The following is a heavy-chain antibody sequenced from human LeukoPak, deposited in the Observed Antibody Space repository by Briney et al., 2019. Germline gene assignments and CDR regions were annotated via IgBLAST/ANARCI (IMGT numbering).Heavy chain of an antibody. CDR2: ISSNGGST. CDR3: ARAPSTVVELYYFDY. Sequence: GGSLRLSCTASGFTFSSYAMHWVRQAPGKGLEYVSAISSNGGSTYYANSVKGRFTISRDNSKNTLYLQMGSLRAEDMAVYYCARAPSTVVELYYFDYWGQGTLVTVSS. D-gene: IGHD4-23*01. CDR1: GFTFSSYA. J-gene: IGHJ4*02. V-gene: IGHV3-64*01.